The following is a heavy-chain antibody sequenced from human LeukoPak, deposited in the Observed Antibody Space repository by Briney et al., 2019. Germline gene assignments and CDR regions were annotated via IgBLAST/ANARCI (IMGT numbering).Heavy chain of an antibody. Sequence: GEYLKISCKGSGYSFTSYWIGWVRQVPGKGLEWMGIIYPGDSHTLYSPSFQGQVTISADKSINTAYLQWSSLKASDTAMYYCGRPLDYYGSGSFDYWGQGTLVTVSS. J-gene: IGHJ4*02. CDR2: IYPGDSHT. CDR3: GRPLDYYGSGSFDY. D-gene: IGHD3-10*01. V-gene: IGHV5-51*01. CDR1: GYSFTSYW.